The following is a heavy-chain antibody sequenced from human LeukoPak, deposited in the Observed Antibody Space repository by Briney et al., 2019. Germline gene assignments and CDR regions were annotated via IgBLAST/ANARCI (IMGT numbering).Heavy chain of an antibody. CDR3: ARDSNGKFDY. CDR1: GGSISSSSYY. D-gene: IGHD1-14*01. Sequence: PSETLSLTCTVSGGSISSSSYYWGWIRQPPGKGLEWIGSIYYSGSTYYNPSLKSRVTISVDTSKNQFSLKLSSVTAADTTVYYCARDSNGKFDYWGQGTLVTVSS. J-gene: IGHJ4*02. V-gene: IGHV4-39*07. CDR2: IYYSGST.